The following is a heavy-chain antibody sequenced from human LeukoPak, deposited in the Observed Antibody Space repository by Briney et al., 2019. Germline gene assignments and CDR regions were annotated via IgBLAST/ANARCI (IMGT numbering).Heavy chain of an antibody. CDR3: AKGSADYYYYYMDV. CDR2: IWYGGSNK. J-gene: IGHJ6*03. CDR1: GFTFSSYG. V-gene: IGHV3-30*02. Sequence: GGSLRLSCAASGFTFSSYGMHWVRQAPGKGLEWVAVIWYGGSNKHYADSVKGRFTISRDNSKNTLYLQMNSLRAEDTAVYYCAKGSADYYYYYMDVWGKGTTVTVSS.